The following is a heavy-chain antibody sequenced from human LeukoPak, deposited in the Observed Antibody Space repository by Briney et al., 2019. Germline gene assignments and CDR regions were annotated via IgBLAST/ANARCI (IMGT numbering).Heavy chain of an antibody. D-gene: IGHD5-24*01. J-gene: IGHJ4*02. CDR2: IKQDGNEK. Sequence: GGSLRLSCAASGFRFNTYWMSWVRQAPGKGLEWVANIKQDGNEKYYADSVKGRFTISRDNAKNSLYLQMNSLRAEDTAVYYCARGRWSFDYWGQGTLVTVSS. CDR3: ARGRWSFDY. CDR1: GFRFNTYW. V-gene: IGHV3-7*04.